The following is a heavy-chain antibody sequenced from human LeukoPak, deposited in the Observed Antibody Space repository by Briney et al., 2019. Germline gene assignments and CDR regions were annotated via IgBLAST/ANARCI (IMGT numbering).Heavy chain of an antibody. CDR1: GDSVSSNSGA. Sequence: SQTLSLTCAISGDSVSSNSGAWNWIRQSPSRGLEWLGRTYYRSKWYSNYAVTVKSRIIINSDTSKNQFPLRLSSVTAADTAVYYCARRVVWYGIYYFDSWGQGTLVTVSS. V-gene: IGHV6-1*01. CDR2: TYYRSKWYS. D-gene: IGHD3-3*01. CDR3: ARRVVWYGIYYFDS. J-gene: IGHJ4*02.